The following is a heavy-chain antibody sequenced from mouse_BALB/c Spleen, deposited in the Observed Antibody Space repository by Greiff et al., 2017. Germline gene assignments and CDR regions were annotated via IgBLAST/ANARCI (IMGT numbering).Heavy chain of an antibody. CDR2: IRLKSNNYAT. D-gene: IGHD2-3*01. Sequence: EVKLMESGGGLVQPGGSMKLSCVASGFTFSNYWMNWVRQSPEKGLEWVAEIRLKSNNYATHYAESVKGRFTISRDDSKSSVYLQMNNLRAEDTGIYYCTRIYDGSWYFDVWGAGTTVTVSS. V-gene: IGHV6-6*02. CDR1: GFTFSNYW. CDR3: TRIYDGSWYFDV. J-gene: IGHJ1*01.